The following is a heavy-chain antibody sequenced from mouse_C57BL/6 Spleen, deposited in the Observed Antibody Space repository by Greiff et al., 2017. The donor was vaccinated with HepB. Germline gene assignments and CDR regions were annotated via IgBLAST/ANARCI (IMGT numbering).Heavy chain of an antibody. CDR1: GYTFTSYW. Sequence: VQLQQPGAELVKPGASVKLSCKASGYTFTSYWMHWVKQRPGRGLEWIGMIDPNSGGTKYNEKFKSKATLTVDKPSSTAYMQRSSLTSEDSAVYECARSPRAYDMDFWGQGTSVTVSS. CDR3: ARSPRAYDMDF. CDR2: IDPNSGGT. V-gene: IGHV1-72*01. J-gene: IGHJ4*01.